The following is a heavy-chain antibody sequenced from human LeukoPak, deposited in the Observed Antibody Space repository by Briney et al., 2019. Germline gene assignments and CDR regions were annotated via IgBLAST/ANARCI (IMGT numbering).Heavy chain of an antibody. J-gene: IGHJ6*03. CDR3: ARAGGGLDYYYYMDV. D-gene: IGHD3-16*01. V-gene: IGHV4-59*01. CDR2: IYYSGST. Sequence: SETLSLTCTVSGGSISSYYWSWIRQPPGKGLEWIAYIYYSGSTNYNPSLKSRVTISVDTSKNQFSLKLSSVTAADTAVYYCARAGGGLDYYYYMDVWGKGTTVTVSS. CDR1: GGSISSYY.